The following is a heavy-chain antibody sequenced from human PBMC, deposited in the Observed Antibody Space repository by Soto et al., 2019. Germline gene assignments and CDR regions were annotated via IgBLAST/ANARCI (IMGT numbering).Heavy chain of an antibody. CDR2: IIPIFGIA. V-gene: IGHV1-69*02. D-gene: IGHD2-15*01. Sequence: SVKVSCKASGGTFSRNSITWVRQAPGHGLEWIGRIIPIFGIASYAQKFQGRVTITADESTSTAYMELRSLRSDDTAVYYCARPLNSVVVVAATFGWFAPWGQGTLVTVSS. J-gene: IGHJ5*02. CDR3: ARPLNSVVVVAATFGWFAP. CDR1: GGTFSRNS.